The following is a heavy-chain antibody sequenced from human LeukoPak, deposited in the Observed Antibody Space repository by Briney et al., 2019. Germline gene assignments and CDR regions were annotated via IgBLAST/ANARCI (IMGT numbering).Heavy chain of an antibody. CDR2: IYYSGSP. V-gene: IGHV4-39*01. CDR1: GGSISSSSYC. D-gene: IGHD3-16*01. CDR3: ARPDAGGVAAFDAFDI. Sequence: SETLSLTCAVSGGSISSSSYCWGSIRQPPGKGLEWNASIYYSGSPYYNPPLKSRVTISVTTSKNQFSLKLSSVTAADTAVYYCARPDAGGVAAFDAFDIWGQGTMVTVSS. J-gene: IGHJ3*02.